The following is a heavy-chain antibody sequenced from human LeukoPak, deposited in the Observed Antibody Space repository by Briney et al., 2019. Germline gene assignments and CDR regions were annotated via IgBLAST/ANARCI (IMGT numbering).Heavy chain of an antibody. D-gene: IGHD5-18*01. CDR1: GGTFSSYA. J-gene: IGHJ6*02. V-gene: IGHV1-2*04. Sequence: ASVKVSCKASGGTFSSYAISWVRQAPGQGLEWMGWINPNSGGTNYAQKFQGWVTMTRDTSISTAYMELSRLRSDDTAVYYCARLRTLKMDTATGHDYYYYGMDVWGQGTTVTVSS. CDR2: INPNSGGT. CDR3: ARLRTLKMDTATGHDYYYYGMDV.